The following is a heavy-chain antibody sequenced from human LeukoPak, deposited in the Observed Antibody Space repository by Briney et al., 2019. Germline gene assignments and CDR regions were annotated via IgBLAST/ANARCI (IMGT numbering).Heavy chain of an antibody. CDR2: ISYDGSNK. CDR1: GFTFSSYA. V-gene: IGHV3-30-3*01. CDR3: ARARDTAMVISYYFDY. Sequence: PGRSLRLSCAASGFTFSSYAMHWVRQAPGKGLEWVAVISYDGSNKYYADSVKGRFTISRDNSKNTLYLQMNSLRAGDTAVYYCARARDTAMVISYYFDYWGQGTLVTVPS. J-gene: IGHJ4*02. D-gene: IGHD5-18*01.